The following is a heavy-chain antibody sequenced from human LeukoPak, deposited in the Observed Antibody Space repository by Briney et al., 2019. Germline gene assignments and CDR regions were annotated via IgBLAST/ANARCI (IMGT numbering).Heavy chain of an antibody. CDR1: GVSISTYY. Sequence: SETLSLTCTVSGVSISTYYWSWIRQPPGKGLEWIGYIYYTGSNNYNPSLKSRVTLSVDTSKNQFSLKLSSVTAADTAVYYCARHDALRDAFDIWGQGTMVTVSS. V-gene: IGHV4-59*08. CDR3: ARHDALRDAFDI. J-gene: IGHJ3*02. CDR2: IYYTGSN.